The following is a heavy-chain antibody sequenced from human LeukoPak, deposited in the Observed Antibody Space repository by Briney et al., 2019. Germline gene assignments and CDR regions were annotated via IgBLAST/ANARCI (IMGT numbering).Heavy chain of an antibody. CDR2: VHYTGKT. CDR3: ARGYYDRSGSSNPFDS. Sequence: SETLSLTCTVSDDSISSSYWSWIRQPPGKRLEWVGYVHYTGKTNYNPSLNNRATISVDMSKNQFSLTLTSVTVADTAIYYCARGYYDRSGSSNPFDSWGQGTLVTVSA. D-gene: IGHD3-22*01. J-gene: IGHJ4*02. CDR1: DDSISSSY. V-gene: IGHV4-59*01.